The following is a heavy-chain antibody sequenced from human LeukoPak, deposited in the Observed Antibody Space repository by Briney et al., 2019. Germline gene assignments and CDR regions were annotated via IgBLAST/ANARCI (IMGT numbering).Heavy chain of an antibody. J-gene: IGHJ4*02. D-gene: IGHD3-22*01. Sequence: GGSLRLSCAASGFTFSSYEMNWVRQAPGKGLEWVSYIGTGGGPISYADSVKGRFTVSRDNPKNSLYLQMNSLRAEDTAVYYCASFYDRSGRDYWGQGTLVTASS. CDR2: IGTGGGPI. CDR1: GFTFSSYE. V-gene: IGHV3-48*03. CDR3: ASFYDRSGRDY.